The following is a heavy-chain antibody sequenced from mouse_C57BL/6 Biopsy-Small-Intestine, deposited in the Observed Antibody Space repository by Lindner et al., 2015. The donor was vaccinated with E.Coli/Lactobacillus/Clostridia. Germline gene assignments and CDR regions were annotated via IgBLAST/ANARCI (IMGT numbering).Heavy chain of an antibody. J-gene: IGHJ1*01. V-gene: IGHV1-63*02. Sequence: SVKVSCKASGGTLTSYTVSWVRQAPGQGLEWMGRVIPVVGVPNYAQQFQGRITLTADTSTSTAHLDLTSLTSEDTAVYYCARVMPPYGMDVWGQGTTVIVSS. CDR3: ARVMPPYGMDV. D-gene: IGHD1-1*01. CDR2: VIPVVGVP. CDR1: GGTLTSYT.